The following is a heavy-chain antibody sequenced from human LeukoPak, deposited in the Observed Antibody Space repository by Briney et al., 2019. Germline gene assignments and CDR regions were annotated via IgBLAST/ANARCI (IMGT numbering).Heavy chain of an antibody. J-gene: IGHJ4*02. D-gene: IGHD7-27*01. CDR3: ARESGPSGDFDY. CDR1: GYTFTSYD. Sequence: ASVKVSCKASGYTFTSYDINWVRQATGQGLEWMGWMSPNSGNTGYAQKFQGRVTMTRNTSISTAYMELSSLRSEDTAVYYCARESGPSGDFDYWGQGTLVTVSS. CDR2: MSPNSGNT. V-gene: IGHV1-8*01.